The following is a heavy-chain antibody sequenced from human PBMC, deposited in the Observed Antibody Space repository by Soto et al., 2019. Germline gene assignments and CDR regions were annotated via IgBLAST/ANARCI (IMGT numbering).Heavy chain of an antibody. CDR2: IISGGSRV. J-gene: IGHJ6*02. Sequence: GSLRLSCAASGFMFSHDWMNWVRQCPGNGLEWISRIISGGSRVTYADSVEGRFTITRDNAKNMLFLEMHSLTVEDTAVYYCARARTSKGGLGVCGQGTTVNVS. CDR3: ARARTSKGGLGV. CDR1: GFMFSHDW. V-gene: IGHV3-74*01.